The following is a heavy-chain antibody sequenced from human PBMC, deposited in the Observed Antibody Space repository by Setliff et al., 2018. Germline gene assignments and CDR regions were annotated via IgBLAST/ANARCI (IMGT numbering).Heavy chain of an antibody. CDR1: GYSISNGFY. CDR3: ARDPHYDPTYSLPGHAFDF. J-gene: IGHJ3*01. CDR2: LFDGGSA. Sequence: SETLSLTCAVSGYSISNGFYWGWIRQSLVKGLEWIGSLFDGGSAYYSPSLKSRASISLDASKNQFALKLTSATAADTAVYYCARDPHYDPTYSLPGHAFDFWGQGIMVTVSS. V-gene: IGHV4-38-2*02. D-gene: IGHD3-22*01.